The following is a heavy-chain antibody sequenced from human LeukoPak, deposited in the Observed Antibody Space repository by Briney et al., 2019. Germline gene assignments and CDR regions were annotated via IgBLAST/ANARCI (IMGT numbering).Heavy chain of an antibody. V-gene: IGHV3-30*02. CDR2: IRYDGSNK. CDR3: AKDITVGATLAPFDY. Sequence: GGSLRLSCAASGFTFSSYGMHWVRQAPGKGLEWVAFIRYDGSNKYYADSVKGRFTISRDNSKNTLYLQMNSLRAEDTAVYYCAKDITVGATLAPFDYWGQGTLVTVSS. CDR1: GFTFSSYG. D-gene: IGHD1-26*01. J-gene: IGHJ4*02.